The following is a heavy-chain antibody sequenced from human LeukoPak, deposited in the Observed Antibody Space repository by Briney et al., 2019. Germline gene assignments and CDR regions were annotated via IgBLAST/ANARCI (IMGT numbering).Heavy chain of an antibody. CDR2: IYTSGST. J-gene: IGHJ3*02. CDR1: GGSISSGSYY. V-gene: IGHV4-61*02. CDR3: ARAVGATGAFDI. D-gene: IGHD1-26*01. Sequence: SETLSLTCTVSGGSISSGSYYWSWIRQPAGKGLEWIGRIYTSGSTNYNPSLKSRVTISVDTSKNQFSLKQSSVTAADTAVYYCARAVGATGAFDIWGQGTMVTVSS.